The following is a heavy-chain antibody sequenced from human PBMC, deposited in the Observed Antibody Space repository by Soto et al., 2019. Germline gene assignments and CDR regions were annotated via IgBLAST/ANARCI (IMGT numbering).Heavy chain of an antibody. D-gene: IGHD2-21*02. CDR3: ATRVTAGN. Sequence: EVQLVESGGGLVQPGGSLRLSCVASGFTVSSNYMSWVRQAPGKGLEWVSVIFSGGSTNYADSVKGRFTISRDNSKNTLYLQMNSRRAEETAVYHCATRVTAGNWGQGTLVTVSS. J-gene: IGHJ4*02. V-gene: IGHV3-66*01. CDR2: IFSGGST. CDR1: GFTVSSNY.